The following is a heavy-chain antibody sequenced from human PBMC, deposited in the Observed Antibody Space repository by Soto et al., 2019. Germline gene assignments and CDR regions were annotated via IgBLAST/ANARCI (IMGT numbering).Heavy chain of an antibody. CDR2: IYYDGNT. D-gene: IGHD6-6*01. J-gene: IGHJ4*02. V-gene: IGHV4-39*07. CDR3: ARRYGSCFDY. CDR1: GDSITSISHY. Sequence: SETLSLTCTVSGDSITSISHYWGWIRQPPGKGLECIANIYYDGNTYYNPSLKSRVTISVDTSKNQFSLKLSSVTAADTAVYYGARRYGSCFDYWGQGTLVTVSS.